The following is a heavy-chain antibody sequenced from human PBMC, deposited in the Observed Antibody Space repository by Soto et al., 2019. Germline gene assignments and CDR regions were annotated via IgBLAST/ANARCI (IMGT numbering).Heavy chain of an antibody. Sequence: GGSLRLSCAASGFTFSSHSMNWVRQAPGKGLEWVSSISSSSSYIYYADSVKGRFTISRDNAKNLVYLQMNSLRAEDTAVYYCARLHRGSLDYWGRGTLVTVSS. CDR3: ARLHRGSLDY. D-gene: IGHD6-25*01. J-gene: IGHJ4*02. V-gene: IGHV3-21*01. CDR1: GFTFSSHS. CDR2: ISSSSSYI.